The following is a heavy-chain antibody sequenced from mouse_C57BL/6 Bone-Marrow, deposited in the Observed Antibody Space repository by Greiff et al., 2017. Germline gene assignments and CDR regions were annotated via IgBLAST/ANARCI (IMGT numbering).Heavy chain of an antibody. CDR3: ARGGLRRVSSWFAY. V-gene: IGHV1-80*01. J-gene: IGHJ3*01. D-gene: IGHD2-2*01. CDR1: GYAFSSYW. Sequence: QVQLKQSGAELVKPGASVKISCKASGYAFSSYWMNWVKQRPGKGLEWIGQIYPGDGDTNYNGKFKGKATLTADKSSSTAYMQLSSLTSEDSAVYFCARGGLRRVSSWFAYWGQGTLVTVSA. CDR2: IYPGDGDT.